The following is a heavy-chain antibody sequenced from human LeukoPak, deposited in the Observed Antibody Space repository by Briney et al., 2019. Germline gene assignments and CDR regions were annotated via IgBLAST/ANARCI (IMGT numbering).Heavy chain of an antibody. CDR2: IYYSGST. D-gene: IGHD3-3*01. J-gene: IGHJ4*02. Sequence: PSETLSLTCTVSGGSISSYYWSWIRQPAGKGLEWIGYIYYSGSTNYNPSLKSRVTISVDTSKNQFSLKLSSVTAADTAVYYCARGPPHYDFWSGYSPFPAFDYWGQGTLVNVSS. V-gene: IGHV4-59*12. CDR3: ARGPPHYDFWSGYSPFPAFDY. CDR1: GGSISSYY.